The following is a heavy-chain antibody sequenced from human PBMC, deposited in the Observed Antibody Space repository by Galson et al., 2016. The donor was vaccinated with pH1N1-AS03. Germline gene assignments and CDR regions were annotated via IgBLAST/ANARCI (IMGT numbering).Heavy chain of an antibody. D-gene: IGHD6-19*01. J-gene: IGHJ6*02. Sequence: LRLSCAASGFIFSSDWLHCVRHVPGKGLVWVARITSDGSSISYADAVKGRFTTSRDNAKNTLYLQMNSLRAEDTAVYHCARARYTSGWYGMDVWGQGTTVTVSS. V-gene: IGHV3-74*01. CDR2: ITSDGSSI. CDR1: GFIFSSDW. CDR3: ARARYTSGWYGMDV.